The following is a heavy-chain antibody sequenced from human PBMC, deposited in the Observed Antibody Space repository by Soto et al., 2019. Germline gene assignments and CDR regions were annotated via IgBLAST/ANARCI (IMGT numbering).Heavy chain of an antibody. CDR3: AKADGYDFWSGYYGDYYFDY. CDR2: ISGSGGST. J-gene: IGHJ4*02. D-gene: IGHD3-3*01. CDR1: GFTFSSYA. V-gene: IGHV3-23*01. Sequence: PGGSLRLSCAASGFTFSSYAMSWFRQAPGKGLEWVSAISGSGGSTYYADSVKGRFTISRDNSKNTLYLQMNSLRAEDTAVYYCAKADGYDFWSGYYGDYYFDYWGQGTLVTVSS.